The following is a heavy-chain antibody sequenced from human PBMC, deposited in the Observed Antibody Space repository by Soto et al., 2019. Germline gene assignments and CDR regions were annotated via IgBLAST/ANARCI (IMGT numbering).Heavy chain of an antibody. D-gene: IGHD3-10*01. CDR1: GFTFSSYA. Sequence: GGSLRLSCAASGFTFSSYAMSWVRQAPGKGLEWVSAISGSGGSTYYADSVKGRFTISRDNSKNTLYLQMNSLRAEDTAVYYCAKDRAGGGYYYYGMGVWGQGTTVTVSS. CDR3: AKDRAGGGYYYYGMGV. V-gene: IGHV3-23*01. CDR2: ISGSGGST. J-gene: IGHJ6*02.